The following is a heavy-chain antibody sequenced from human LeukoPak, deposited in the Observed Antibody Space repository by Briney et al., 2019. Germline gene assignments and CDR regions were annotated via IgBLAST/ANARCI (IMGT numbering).Heavy chain of an antibody. V-gene: IGHV3-23*01. CDR3: ARALRIAVAGASDFDY. Sequence: PGGSLRLSCAASGFTFSSYGMSWVRQAPGKGLEWVSGISGGAGSTYYADSVKGRFTISRDNSKNTLYLQMNSLRAEDTAVYYCARALRIAVAGASDFDYWGQGTLVTVSS. CDR2: ISGGAGST. D-gene: IGHD6-19*01. J-gene: IGHJ4*02. CDR1: GFTFSSYG.